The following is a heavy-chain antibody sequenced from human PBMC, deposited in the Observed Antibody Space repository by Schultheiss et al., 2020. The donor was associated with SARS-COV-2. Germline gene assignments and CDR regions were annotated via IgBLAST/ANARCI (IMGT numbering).Heavy chain of an antibody. CDR3: ARDNVLLTYYYDSSGYPIYYYYGMDV. J-gene: IGHJ6*02. Sequence: SETLSLTCTVSGGSISSYYWSWIRQHPGKGLEWIGYIYYSGSTYYNPSLKSRVTISVDTSKNQFSLKLSSVTAADTAVYYCARDNVLLTYYYDSSGYPIYYYYGMDVWGQGTTVTVSS. V-gene: IGHV4-59*06. D-gene: IGHD3-22*01. CDR1: GGSISSYY. CDR2: IYYSGST.